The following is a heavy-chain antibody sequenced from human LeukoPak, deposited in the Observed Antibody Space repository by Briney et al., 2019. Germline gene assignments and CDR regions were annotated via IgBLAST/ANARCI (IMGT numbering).Heavy chain of an antibody. V-gene: IGHV3-23*01. D-gene: IGHD1-1*01. CDR2: ISGSGGST. J-gene: IGHJ4*02. Sequence: GGPLRLSCAASGFTFSRYGMSCVRQAPGKGLEWVSAISGSGGSTYYADSVKGRFTISRDISKNTLYLQKNSLRAEDTAVYCCAKDGTATPIDYWGQGTLVTVSS. CDR3: AKDGTATPIDY. CDR1: GFTFSRYG.